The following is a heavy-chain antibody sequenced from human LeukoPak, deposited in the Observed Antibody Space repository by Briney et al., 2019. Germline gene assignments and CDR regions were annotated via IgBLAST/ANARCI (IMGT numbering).Heavy chain of an antibody. Sequence: GGSLTLSCAASGFTFSSYWMHWVRQAPGKGLVWVSRINSDGSSTSYADSVKGRFTISRDNAKNTLYLQMNSLRAEDTAVYYCARDLGYSSSWYYFDYWGQGTLVTVSS. J-gene: IGHJ4*02. CDR1: GFTFSSYW. D-gene: IGHD6-13*01. CDR3: ARDLGYSSSWYYFDY. CDR2: INSDGSST. V-gene: IGHV3-74*01.